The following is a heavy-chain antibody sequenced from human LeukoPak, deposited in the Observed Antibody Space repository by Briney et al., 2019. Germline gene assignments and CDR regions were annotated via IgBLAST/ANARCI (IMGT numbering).Heavy chain of an antibody. CDR1: GFTFSDYY. CDR2: IYHSGST. V-gene: IGHV4-34*01. D-gene: IGHD6-13*01. J-gene: IGHJ3*02. Sequence: GSLRLSCAASGFTFSDYYMSWIRQPPGKGLEWIGEIYHSGSTNYNPSLKSRVTISVDKSKNQFSLKLSSVTAADTAVYYCARVEGIAAAGDAFDIWGQGTMVTVS. CDR3: ARVEGIAAAGDAFDI.